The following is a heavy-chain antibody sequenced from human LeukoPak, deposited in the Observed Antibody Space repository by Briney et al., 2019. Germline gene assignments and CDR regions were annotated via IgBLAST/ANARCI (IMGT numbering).Heavy chain of an antibody. CDR3: ARSSGWTINWFDP. Sequence: PGGSLRLSCAASGFTFSDYYMSWIRKAPGKGLEWVSYISSSGSTIYYADSVKGRFTISRDNAKNSLYLQMNSLRAEDTAVYYCARSSGWTINWFDPWGQGTLVTVSS. CDR2: ISSSGSTI. CDR1: GFTFSDYY. J-gene: IGHJ5*02. V-gene: IGHV3-11*04. D-gene: IGHD6-19*01.